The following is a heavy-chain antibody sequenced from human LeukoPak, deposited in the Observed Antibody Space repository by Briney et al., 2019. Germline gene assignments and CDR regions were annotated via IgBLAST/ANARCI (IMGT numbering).Heavy chain of an antibody. Sequence: KPSETLSLTCAVSGYPISGGYYWGWIRPPPGKGLEWIGTIHHTGSTFYNPSLKSRVTISVDTSNNQFSLRLSSVTAADTTVYYCASGPYFPSLDYWGQGTLVTVSS. V-gene: IGHV4-38-2*01. J-gene: IGHJ4*02. CDR3: ASGPYFPSLDY. CDR1: GYPISGGYY. D-gene: IGHD2/OR15-2a*01. CDR2: IHHTGST.